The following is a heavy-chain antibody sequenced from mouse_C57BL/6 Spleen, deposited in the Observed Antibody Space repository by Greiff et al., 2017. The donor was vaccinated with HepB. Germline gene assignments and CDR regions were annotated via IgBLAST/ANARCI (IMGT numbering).Heavy chain of an antibody. CDR2: INPSTGGT. V-gene: IGHV1-42*01. J-gene: IGHJ1*03. CDR3: ARRGTVVVDWYFDV. Sequence: VHVKQSGPELVKPGASVKISCKASGYSFTGYYMNWVKQSPEKSLEWIGEINPSTGGTTYNQKFKAKATLTVDKSSSTAYMQLKSLTSEDSAVYYCARRGTVVVDWYFDVWGTGTTVTVSS. D-gene: IGHD1-1*01. CDR1: GYSFTGYY.